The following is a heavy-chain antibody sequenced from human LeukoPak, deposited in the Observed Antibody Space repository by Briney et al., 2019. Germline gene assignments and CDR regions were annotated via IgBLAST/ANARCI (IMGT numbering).Heavy chain of an antibody. Sequence: GRSLRLSCAASGFTFSSYGMHWVRQAPGKGLEWVAVIWYDGSNKYYADSVKGRFTISRDNSKNTLYLQMNSLRAEDTAVYYCARGGDIVVVPAATHFGYWGQGTLVTVSS. V-gene: IGHV3-33*01. CDR1: GFTFSSYG. D-gene: IGHD2-2*01. J-gene: IGHJ4*02. CDR2: IWYDGSNK. CDR3: ARGGDIVVVPAATHFGY.